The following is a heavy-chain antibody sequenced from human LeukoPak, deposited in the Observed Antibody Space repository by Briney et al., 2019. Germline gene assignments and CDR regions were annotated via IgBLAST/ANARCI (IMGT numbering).Heavy chain of an antibody. D-gene: IGHD6-13*01. CDR1: GYTFTGYY. CDR2: INPNSGGT. Sequence: ASVKVSCKASGYTFTGYYMHWVRQAPGQGLEWMGWINPNSGGTNYAQKFQGRVTITRDTSISTAYMELSRLRSDDTAVYYCARVSEYSSSWYLGMDVWGQGTTVTVSS. V-gene: IGHV1-2*02. J-gene: IGHJ6*02. CDR3: ARVSEYSSSWYLGMDV.